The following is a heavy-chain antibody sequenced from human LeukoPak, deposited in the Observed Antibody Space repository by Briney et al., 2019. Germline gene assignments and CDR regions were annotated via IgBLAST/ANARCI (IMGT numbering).Heavy chain of an antibody. CDR1: GFTFSSYG. CDR3: AKGLYYYDSSGYFDY. CDR2: IWYDGSNK. D-gene: IGHD3-22*01. Sequence: GGSLRLSCAASGFTFSSYGMHWVRQAPGKGLEWVAVIWYDGSNKYYADSVKGRFTISRDNSKNTLYLQMNSLRAEDMAVYYCAKGLYYYDSSGYFDYWGQGTLVTVSS. V-gene: IGHV3-33*06. J-gene: IGHJ4*02.